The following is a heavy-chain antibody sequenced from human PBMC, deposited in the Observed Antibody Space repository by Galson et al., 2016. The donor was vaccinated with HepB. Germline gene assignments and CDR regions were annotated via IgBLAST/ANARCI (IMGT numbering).Heavy chain of an antibody. D-gene: IGHD3-16*01. CDR3: ARFFYDYVWGRNYSYSVDV. CDR2: IDWKDKK. CDR1: GFSLYSSGMC. V-gene: IGHV2-70*01. Sequence: PALVKPTQTLTLTCTFSGFSLYSSGMCVSWIRQPPGKALEWVALIDWKDKKYYNTALKTRLTISRDTSKTQVVLTMTNMDPVDTATYYCARFFYDYVWGRNYSYSVDVWGQGTTVTVSS. J-gene: IGHJ6*02.